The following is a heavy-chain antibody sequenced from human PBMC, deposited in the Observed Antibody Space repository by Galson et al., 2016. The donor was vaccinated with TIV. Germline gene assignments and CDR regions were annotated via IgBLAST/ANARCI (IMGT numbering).Heavy chain of an antibody. V-gene: IGHV3-23*01. Sequence: SLRLSCAASGFTFDFYAMSWVRQAPGQGLEWVSGISGSGGITYFADSVKGRLTISRDNSRNTLFLQMHSLRVEDTAVYYCAKRKNYGGDAFVDWGQGTLVTGSS. D-gene: IGHD3-16*01. CDR1: GFTFDFYA. J-gene: IGHJ3*01. CDR2: ISGSGGIT. CDR3: AKRKNYGGDAFVD.